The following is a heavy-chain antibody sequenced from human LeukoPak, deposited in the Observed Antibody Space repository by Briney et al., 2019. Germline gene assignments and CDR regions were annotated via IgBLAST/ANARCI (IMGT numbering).Heavy chain of an antibody. V-gene: IGHV3-7*01. CDR1: GFTFGNYW. J-gene: IGHJ4*02. CDR3: ATWRFGDCY. CDR2: INEDGRDK. D-gene: IGHD3-10*01. Sequence: GGSLRLSCAASGFTFGNYWMTWVRQAPGKGLEWVANINEDGRDKYYVDSLKGRFTISRDNTRNSLYLQMNSLRADDTAVYYCATWRFGDCYWGQGTLVTVSS.